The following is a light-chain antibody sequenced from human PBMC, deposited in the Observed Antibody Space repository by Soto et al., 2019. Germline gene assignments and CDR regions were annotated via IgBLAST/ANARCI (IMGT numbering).Light chain of an antibody. CDR2: DVS. V-gene: IGLV2-14*03. CDR3: SSYTSGTIL. Sequence: QSVLTQPASVSGSPGQSIIISCTGTSSDADAYNYVSWYQHHPGKAPKLLIYDVSNRPSGISNRFSGSKSGNTASLTISGLQPEDEADYFCSSYTSGTILFGGGTKVTVL. CDR1: SSDADAYNY. J-gene: IGLJ2*01.